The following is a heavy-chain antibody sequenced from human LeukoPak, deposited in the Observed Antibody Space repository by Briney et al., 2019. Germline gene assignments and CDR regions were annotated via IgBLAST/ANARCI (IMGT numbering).Heavy chain of an antibody. CDR3: ARYKSVADSFDP. J-gene: IGHJ5*02. D-gene: IGHD1-1*01. V-gene: IGHV4-59*01. CDR1: GDSISSYY. Sequence: PSETLSLTCTVSGDSISSYYWSWIRQPPGKGLEWIGYIYYSGSTNYNPSLKSRVTISVDTSKNQFSLKLSSVTAADTAVYYCARYKSVADSFDPWGQGTLVTVSS. CDR2: IYYSGST.